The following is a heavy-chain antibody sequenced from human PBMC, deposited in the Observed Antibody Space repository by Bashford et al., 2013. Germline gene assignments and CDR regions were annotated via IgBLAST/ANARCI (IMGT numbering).Heavy chain of an antibody. V-gene: IGHV3-33*01. D-gene: IGHD5-18*01. CDR3: ARDDGYYDGYVESYHGIDRR. CDR2: IRYGGSKK. J-gene: IGHJ6*02. Sequence: GGSPRLSCAASGFRFNDYGIHWVRLAPGKGLEWVAVIRYGGSKKYYVESVKGRFTISGDNSKNTVYLQMNSLRVEDTAVYYCARDDGYYDGYVESYHGIDRRGAQGTTGHRLL. CDR1: GFRFNDYG.